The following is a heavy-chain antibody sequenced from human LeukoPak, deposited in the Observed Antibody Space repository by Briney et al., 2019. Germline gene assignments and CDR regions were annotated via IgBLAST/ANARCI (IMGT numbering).Heavy chain of an antibody. CDR1: GFTFSSCA. J-gene: IGHJ4*02. Sequence: PGGSLRLSCSASGFTFSSCAMHWVRQAPGKGLEWVSAISGSGGSTYYADSVKGRFTISRDNSKNTLYLQMNSLRAEDTAVYYCAKLPGRAADYWGQGTLVTVSS. CDR3: AKLPGRAADY. CDR2: ISGSGGST. V-gene: IGHV3-23*01.